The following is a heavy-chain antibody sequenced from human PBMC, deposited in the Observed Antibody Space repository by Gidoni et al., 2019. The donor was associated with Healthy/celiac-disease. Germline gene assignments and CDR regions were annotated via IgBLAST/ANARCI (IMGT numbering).Heavy chain of an antibody. V-gene: IGHV5-51*01. CDR3: ARGNVEMAPRNVPIKRFPIGDY. Sequence: EVQLVQSGAEVKKPGESLKISCKGSGYSFTSYWIGWVRQMPGKGLEWMGIIYPGDSDTRYSPSFQGQVTISADKSISTAYLQWSSLKASDTAMYYCARGNVEMAPRNVPIKRFPIGDYWGQGTLVTVSS. CDR1: GYSFTSYW. CDR2: IYPGDSDT. D-gene: IGHD1-1*01. J-gene: IGHJ4*02.